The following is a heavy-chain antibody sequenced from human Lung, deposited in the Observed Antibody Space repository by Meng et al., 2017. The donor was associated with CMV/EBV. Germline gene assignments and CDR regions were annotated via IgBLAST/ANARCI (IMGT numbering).Heavy chain of an antibody. D-gene: IGHD2-15*01. CDR2: IYSGGSST. V-gene: IGHV3-23*03. Sequence: GEXXKISFAASGFTFSSYAMSWVRQAPGKGLEWVSVIYSGGSSTYYADSVKGRFTISRDNSKNTLYLQMNSLRAEDTAVYYCAKDSLKYDCSGGSCYLDAFDIXGQGXMVTVSS. J-gene: IGHJ3*02. CDR1: GFTFSSYA. CDR3: AKDSLKYDCSGGSCYLDAFDI.